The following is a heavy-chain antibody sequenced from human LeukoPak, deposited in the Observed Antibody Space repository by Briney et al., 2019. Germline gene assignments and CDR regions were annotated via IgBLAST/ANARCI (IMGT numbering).Heavy chain of an antibody. CDR2: IHTSGTT. V-gene: IGHV4-4*07. CDR1: AGSISNYF. D-gene: IGHD3-10*01. Sequence: PSETLSLTCTVSAGSISNYFWSWIRQPAGKGLEWIGRIHTSGTTNYSPSLKSRVTMSVDTSTNQFSLKLTSVTAADTAVYYCARENGSGSRGLDFWGQGTLVTVSS. J-gene: IGHJ4*02. CDR3: ARENGSGSRGLDF.